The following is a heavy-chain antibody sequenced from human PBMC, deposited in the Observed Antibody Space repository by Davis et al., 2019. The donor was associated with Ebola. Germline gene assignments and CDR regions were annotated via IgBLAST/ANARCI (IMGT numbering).Heavy chain of an antibody. J-gene: IGHJ4*02. CDR3: ARGSCCSSTSCNCWVD. D-gene: IGHD2-2*01. CDR1: GFTFSTYW. V-gene: IGHV3-74*01. CDR2: INRDGSST. Sequence: GESLNISCAASGFTFSTYWMHWVRQAPGKGLVWVSRINRDGSSTSYADSVKGRFTISRDNAKNTLYLQMNSLRAEDTAVYYCARGSCCSSTSCNCWVDWGQGTLVTVSS.